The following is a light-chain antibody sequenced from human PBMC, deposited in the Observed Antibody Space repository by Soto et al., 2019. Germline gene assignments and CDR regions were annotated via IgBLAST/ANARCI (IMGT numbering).Light chain of an antibody. V-gene: IGKV1-33*01. J-gene: IGKJ4*01. Sequence: DIQMTQSPSSLSASVGDRVTITCQASQDISNYLNWYQQKPGKAPKLLIYDASNLETGVPSRLSGSGSGTDFTFTISSLQPDDFATYYCQQYNSYSLTFGGGTKVDIK. CDR2: DAS. CDR3: QQYNSYSLT. CDR1: QDISNY.